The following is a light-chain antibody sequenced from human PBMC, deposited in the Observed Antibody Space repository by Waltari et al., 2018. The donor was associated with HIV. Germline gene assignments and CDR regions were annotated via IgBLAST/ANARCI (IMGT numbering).Light chain of an antibody. CDR2: DNN. Sequence: QSVLTQPPSVSAAPGQRVTISCTGRSPNIGAGYDVPGYQHLPGTAPKLLIYDNNNRPSGVPDRFSGSKSGTSASLAITGLQAEDEADYYCQSYDSSLSGVIFGGGTKLTVL. J-gene: IGLJ2*01. V-gene: IGLV1-40*01. CDR3: QSYDSSLSGVI. CDR1: SPNIGAGYD.